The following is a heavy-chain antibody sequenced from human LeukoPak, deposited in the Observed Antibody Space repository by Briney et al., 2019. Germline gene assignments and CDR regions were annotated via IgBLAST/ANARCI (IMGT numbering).Heavy chain of an antibody. CDR2: IYHSGST. V-gene: IGHV4-39*07. CDR3: ARDFPILLWFGELSKDY. D-gene: IGHD3-10*01. Sequence: PSETLSLTCTVSGGSISSSSYYWGWIRQPPGKGLEWIGSIYHSGSTYYNPSLKSRVTISVDTSKNQFSLKLSSVTAADTAVYYCARDFPILLWFGELSKDYWGQGTLVTVSS. CDR1: GGSISSSSYY. J-gene: IGHJ4*02.